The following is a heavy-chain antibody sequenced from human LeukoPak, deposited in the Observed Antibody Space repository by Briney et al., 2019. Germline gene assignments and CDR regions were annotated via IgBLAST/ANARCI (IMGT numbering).Heavy chain of an antibody. CDR1: GFTFSNFA. CDR3: AKASGSPYYFDY. D-gene: IGHD3-10*01. CDR2: ISANGGAT. V-gene: IGHV3-23*01. Sequence: PGGSLRLSCAASGFTFSNFAMSWVRQAPGKGLECVSLISANGGATYYADSVKGRLTISRDNSKSTLYLQMNSLRADDTAVYYCAKASGSPYYFDYWGQGTLVTVSS. J-gene: IGHJ4*02.